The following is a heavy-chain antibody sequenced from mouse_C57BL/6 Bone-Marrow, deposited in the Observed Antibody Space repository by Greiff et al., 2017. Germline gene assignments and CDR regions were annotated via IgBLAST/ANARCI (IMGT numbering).Heavy chain of an antibody. V-gene: IGHV1-4*01. D-gene: IGHD1-3*01. CDR2: INPSSGYT. CDR1: GYTFTSYT. CDR3: ARLGSSPFDY. J-gene: IGHJ2*01. Sequence: QVQLQESGAELARPGASVKMSCKASGYTFTSYTMHWVKQRPGQGLEWIGYINPSSGYTKYNQKFKDKATLTADKSSSTAYMQLSSLTSEDSAVYYCARLGSSPFDYWGQGTTLTVSS.